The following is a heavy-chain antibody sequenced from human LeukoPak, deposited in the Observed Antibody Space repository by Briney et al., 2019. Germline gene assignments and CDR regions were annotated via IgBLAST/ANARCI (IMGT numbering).Heavy chain of an antibody. CDR1: GFTFDDYG. V-gene: IGHV3-20*04. J-gene: IGHJ6*03. CDR3: ARGTYYYYYYMDV. Sequence: GGSLRLSCAASGFTFDDYGMSWVRQAPGKGLEWVSGINWNGGSTGYVDSVKGRFTISRDNAKNSLYLQMNSLRAEDTALYYCARGTYYYYYYMDVWGKGTTVTVSS. CDR2: INWNGGST. D-gene: IGHD2-2*01.